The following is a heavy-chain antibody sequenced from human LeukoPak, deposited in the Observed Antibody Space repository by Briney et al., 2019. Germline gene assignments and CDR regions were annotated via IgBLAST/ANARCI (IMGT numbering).Heavy chain of an antibody. CDR3: ARGSIPYCSSTSCYPLGDY. V-gene: IGHV3-30*04. CDR1: GLTFSSYA. CDR2: ISYDGSNK. Sequence: GGSLRLSCAASGLTFSSYAMHWVRQAPGKGLEWVAVISYDGSNKYYADSVKGRFTISRDNSKNTLYLQMNSLRAEDTAVYYCARGSIPYCSSTSCYPLGDYWGQGTLVTVSS. J-gene: IGHJ4*02. D-gene: IGHD2-2*01.